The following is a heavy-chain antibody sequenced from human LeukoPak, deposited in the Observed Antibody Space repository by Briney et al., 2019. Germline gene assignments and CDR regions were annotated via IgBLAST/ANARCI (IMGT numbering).Heavy chain of an antibody. Sequence: PSETLSLTCAVYGGSFSGYYWSWIRQPPGKGLEWIGEINHSGSTNYNPSLKGRVTISVDTSKNQFSLKLSSVTAADTAVYYCARVGYSYGYGPSDTDVWGKGTTVTVSS. D-gene: IGHD5-18*01. J-gene: IGHJ6*04. V-gene: IGHV4-34*01. CDR2: INHSGST. CDR1: GGSFSGYY. CDR3: ARVGYSYGYGPSDTDV.